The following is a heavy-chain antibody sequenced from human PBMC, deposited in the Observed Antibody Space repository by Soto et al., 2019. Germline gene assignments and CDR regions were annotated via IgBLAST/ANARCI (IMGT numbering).Heavy chain of an antibody. CDR2: INAGNGNT. CDR1: GYTFTSYA. CDR3: ARARDYYDSSGYYYGTYYYYYGMDV. V-gene: IGHV1-3*01. Sequence: GASVKVSCKASGYTFTSYAMHWVRQAPGQRLEWMGWINAGNGNTKYSQKFQGRVTITRDTSASTAYMELSSLRSEDTAVYYCARARDYYDSSGYYYGTYYYYYGMDVWGQGTTVTVSS. D-gene: IGHD3-22*01. J-gene: IGHJ6*02.